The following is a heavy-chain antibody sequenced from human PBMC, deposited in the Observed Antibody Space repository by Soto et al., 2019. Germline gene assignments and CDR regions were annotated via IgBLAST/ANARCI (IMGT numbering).Heavy chain of an antibody. CDR1: GYTFTSYG. CDR2: ISANNGNT. CDR3: ARAYSPGLFDP. Sequence: QVQLVQSGAEVKKPGASVKVSCKASGYTFTSYGIIWVRQAPGQGREWMGWISANNGNTKYAQNFQGRVTMTTDTSTSTAYMELRSLRSDDTAVYYCARAYSPGLFDPWGQGTLVTVSS. J-gene: IGHJ5*02. V-gene: IGHV1-18*01. D-gene: IGHD2-15*01.